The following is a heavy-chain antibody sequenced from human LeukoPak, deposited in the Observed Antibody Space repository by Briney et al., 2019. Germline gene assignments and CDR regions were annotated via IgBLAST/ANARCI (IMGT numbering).Heavy chain of an antibody. Sequence: GASVKVSCKASGYTFTGYYMHWVRQAPGQGLEWMGWINPNSGGTNYAQKFQGRVTMTRDTSISTAYMELSRLRSDDTAVYYCARGPLPYYYDSSGYHHDAFDIWGQGTMVTVSS. D-gene: IGHD3-22*01. CDR1: GYTFTGYY. CDR2: INPNSGGT. J-gene: IGHJ3*02. CDR3: ARGPLPYYYDSSGYHHDAFDI. V-gene: IGHV1-2*02.